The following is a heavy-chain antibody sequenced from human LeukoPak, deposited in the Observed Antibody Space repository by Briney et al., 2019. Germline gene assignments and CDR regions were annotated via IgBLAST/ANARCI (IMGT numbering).Heavy chain of an antibody. CDR3: TRAADHHGGFDY. D-gene: IGHD3-16*01. V-gene: IGHV3-21*01. CDR1: GFIFSSYS. J-gene: IGHJ4*02. CDR2: LSFVTTYI. Sequence: PGGSLRLSCAASGFIFSSYSMNWVRQAPGKGLEWVSSLSFVTTYIYYADSVKGRFTISRDNAKNSLYLKLNSMRAEDTAVYYCTRAADHHGGFDYWGPGTLVTVSS.